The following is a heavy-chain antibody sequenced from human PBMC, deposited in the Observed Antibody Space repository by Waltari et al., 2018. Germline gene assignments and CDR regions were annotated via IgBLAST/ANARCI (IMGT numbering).Heavy chain of an antibody. V-gene: IGHV3-23*01. D-gene: IGHD2-2*01. Sequence: EVRLLASGGGLVQPGGSLRVSCAASGITFSSCAMSWVRQAPGKGLEWVSAICASGTSTYHADSVKGWFTISRDNSKNTLYLQMNSLRAEDTAVYYCANSRGVPFDYWGQGTLVTVSS. CDR1: GITFSSCA. J-gene: IGHJ4*02. CDR3: ANSRGVPFDY. CDR2: ICASGTST.